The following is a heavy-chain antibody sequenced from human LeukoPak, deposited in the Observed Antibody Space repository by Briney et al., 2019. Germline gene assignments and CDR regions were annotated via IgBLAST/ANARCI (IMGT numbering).Heavy chain of an antibody. Sequence: WASVKVSCKASGYTFTSYYMHWVRQAPGQGLEWMGIINPSGGSTSYAQKFQGRVTMTRDTSTSTVYMELSSLRSEDTAVYYCAKGARSYDFWSAKSPNWFDPWGQGTLVTVSS. CDR3: AKGARSYDFWSAKSPNWFDP. J-gene: IGHJ5*02. CDR1: GYTFTSYY. V-gene: IGHV1-46*01. D-gene: IGHD3-3*01. CDR2: INPSGGST.